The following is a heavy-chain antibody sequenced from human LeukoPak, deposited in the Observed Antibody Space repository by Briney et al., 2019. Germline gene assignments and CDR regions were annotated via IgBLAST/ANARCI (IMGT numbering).Heavy chain of an antibody. J-gene: IGHJ4*02. CDR1: GFTFSTYA. CDR3: ARAPATNEWRCMDY. V-gene: IGHV3-23*01. Sequence: GGSLRLSCAASGFTFSTYAMSWVRQAPGKGLEWVSAIIGSGGRTYYADSVKGRFTISRDNAKNSLYLQMNSLRAEDTAVYYCARAPATNEWRCMDYWGQGTLVTVSS. D-gene: IGHD2-8*02. CDR2: IIGSGGRT.